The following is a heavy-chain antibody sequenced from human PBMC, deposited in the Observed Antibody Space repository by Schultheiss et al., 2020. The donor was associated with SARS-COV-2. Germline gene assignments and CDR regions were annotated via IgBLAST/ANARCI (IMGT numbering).Heavy chain of an antibody. CDR3: ARDTWFGELPGYYGMDV. D-gene: IGHD3-10*01. J-gene: IGHJ6*02. Sequence: GESLKISCAASGFTFSSYAMHWVRQAPGKGLEWVAVIWYDGSNKYYADSVKGRFTISRDNSKNTLYLQMNSLRAEDTAVYYCARDTWFGELPGYYGMDVWGQGTTVTVSS. V-gene: IGHV3-33*08. CDR1: GFTFSSYA. CDR2: IWYDGSNK.